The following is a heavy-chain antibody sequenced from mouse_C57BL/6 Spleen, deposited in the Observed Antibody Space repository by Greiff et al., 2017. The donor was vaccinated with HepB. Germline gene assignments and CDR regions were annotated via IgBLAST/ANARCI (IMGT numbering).Heavy chain of an antibody. D-gene: IGHD1-1*02. CDR2: ISYDGSN. CDR1: GYSITSGYY. Sequence: DVKLQESGPGLVKPSQSLSLTCSVTGYSITSGYYWNWIRQFPGNKLEWMGYISYDGSNNYNPSLKNRISITRDTSKNQFFLKLNSVTTEDTATYYCARKLSFAYWGQGTLVTVSA. CDR3: ARKLSFAY. J-gene: IGHJ3*01. V-gene: IGHV3-6*01.